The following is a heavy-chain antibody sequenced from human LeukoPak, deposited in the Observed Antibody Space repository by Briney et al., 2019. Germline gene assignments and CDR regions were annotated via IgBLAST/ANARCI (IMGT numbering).Heavy chain of an antibody. CDR1: GGSFSGYY. D-gene: IGHD6-19*01. Sequence: SETLSLTCAVYGGSFSGYYWSWIRQPPGKGLEWIGEINHSGSTNYNPSLKSRVTISVDTSKNQFSLKLSSVTAADTAVYYCARAGGSGWYPYYYYGMDVWGQGTTVTVSS. J-gene: IGHJ6*02. V-gene: IGHV4-34*01. CDR3: ARAGGSGWYPYYYYGMDV. CDR2: INHSGST.